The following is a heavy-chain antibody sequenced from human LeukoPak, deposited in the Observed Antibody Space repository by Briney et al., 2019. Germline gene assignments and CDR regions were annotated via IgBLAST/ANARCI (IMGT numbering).Heavy chain of an antibody. V-gene: IGHV3-30*04. CDR1: GFTFSSYA. D-gene: IGHD3-9*01. Sequence: GGSLRLSCAASGFTFSSYAMHWVRQAPGKGLEWVAVISYDGSNKYYADSVKGRFTISRDNSENTLYLQMNSLRAEDTAVYYCARDLRTYYDILTGFDAFDIWGQGTMVTVSS. J-gene: IGHJ3*02. CDR3: ARDLRTYYDILTGFDAFDI. CDR2: ISYDGSNK.